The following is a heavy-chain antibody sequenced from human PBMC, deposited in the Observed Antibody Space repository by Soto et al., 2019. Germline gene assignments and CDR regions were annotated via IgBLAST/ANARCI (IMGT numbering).Heavy chain of an antibody. CDR2: IKQDGSEK. J-gene: IGHJ5*02. CDR1: GFTFSSYW. CDR3: ARDRYYDSSGYYQPNNWFDP. Sequence: PGGSLRLSCAASGFTFSSYWMSWVRQAPGKGLEWVANIKQDGSEKYYVDSVKGRFTISRDNAKNSLYLQMNSLRAEDTAVYYCARDRYYDSSGYYQPNNWFDPWGQGTLVTVSS. V-gene: IGHV3-7*05. D-gene: IGHD3-22*01.